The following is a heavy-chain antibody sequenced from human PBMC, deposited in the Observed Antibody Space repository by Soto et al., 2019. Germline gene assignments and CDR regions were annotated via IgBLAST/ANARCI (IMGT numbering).Heavy chain of an antibody. CDR1: GFTFSSYG. Sequence: GGSLRLSCAASGFTFSSYGMHWVRQAPGKGLEWVAVIWYDGSNKYYADSVKGRFTISRDNSKNTLYLQMNSLRAEDTAVYYCARDLGTEQLVSSDAFDIWGQGTMVTVSS. J-gene: IGHJ3*02. CDR2: IWYDGSNK. D-gene: IGHD6-13*01. V-gene: IGHV3-33*01. CDR3: ARDLGTEQLVSSDAFDI.